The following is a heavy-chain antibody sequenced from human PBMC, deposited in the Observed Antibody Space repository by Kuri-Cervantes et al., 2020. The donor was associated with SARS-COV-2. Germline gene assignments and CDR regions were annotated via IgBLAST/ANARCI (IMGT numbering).Heavy chain of an antibody. D-gene: IGHD2-2*01. CDR1: GFTFSSYG. CDR3: AKGYCSSTSCQRPLDY. V-gene: IGHV3-30*18. J-gene: IGHJ4*02. CDR2: ISYDGSNK. Sequence: GESLKISCAASGFTFSSYGMHWVRQAPGKGLEWVAVISYDGSNKYYADSVKGRFTISRDNSKNTLYLQMNSLRAEDTAVYYCAKGYCSSTSCQRPLDYWGQGTLVTVSS.